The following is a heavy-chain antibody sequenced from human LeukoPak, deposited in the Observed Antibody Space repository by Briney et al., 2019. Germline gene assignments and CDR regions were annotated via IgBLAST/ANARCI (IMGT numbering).Heavy chain of an antibody. CDR1: GYTFTNRG. V-gene: IGHV1-18*01. CDR3: ARESGGNTMAGDY. J-gene: IGHJ4*02. D-gene: IGHD2-15*01. CDR2: ISTYTGDT. Sequence: APVKVSFKASGYTFTNRGISWVRQAPGQGLEWMGWISTYTGDTNFAQNFQGRVTLTTDTTTSTAYMELRSLRSDDTAVYYCARESGGNTMAGDYWGQGTLVTVSS.